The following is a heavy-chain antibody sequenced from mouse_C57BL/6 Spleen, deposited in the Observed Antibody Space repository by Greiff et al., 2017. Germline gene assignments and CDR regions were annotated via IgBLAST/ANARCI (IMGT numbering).Heavy chain of an antibody. J-gene: IGHJ1*03. Sequence: VQVVESGPELVKPGASVKISCKASGYAFSSSWMNWVKQRPGKGLEWIGRIYPGDGDTNYNGKFKGKATLTADKSSSTAYMQLSSLTSEDSAVYFCAREGYYYGSSTYFDVWGTGTTVTVSS. CDR1: GYAFSSSW. V-gene: IGHV1-82*01. CDR2: IYPGDGDT. D-gene: IGHD1-1*01. CDR3: AREGYYYGSSTYFDV.